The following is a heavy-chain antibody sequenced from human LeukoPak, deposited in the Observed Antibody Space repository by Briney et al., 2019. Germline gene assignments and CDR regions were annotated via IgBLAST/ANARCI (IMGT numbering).Heavy chain of an antibody. CDR3: ARDRRKGYYDSSGFDY. Sequence: ASVKVSCKASGYTFTGYYMHWVRQAPGQGLEWMGRINPNSGGTNYAQKFQGRVTMTRDTSISTAYMELSRLRSDDTAVYYCARDRRKGYYDSSGFDYWGQGTLVTVSS. V-gene: IGHV1-2*06. D-gene: IGHD3-22*01. CDR1: GYTFTGYY. J-gene: IGHJ4*02. CDR2: INPNSGGT.